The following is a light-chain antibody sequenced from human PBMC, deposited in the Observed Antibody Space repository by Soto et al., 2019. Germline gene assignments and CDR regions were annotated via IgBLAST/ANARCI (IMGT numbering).Light chain of an antibody. J-gene: IGKJ2*01. CDR1: QSVRSNY. Sequence: EIVLTQSPGTLSLSPGERATLSCRASQSVRSNYLAWYQQKPGQAPRLLIYAASSRAPGIPDRFSGSGSGTDFTLTINRLEPEDIAVYYCQHYGSSRDTFGQGTKLEIK. CDR3: QHYGSSRDT. V-gene: IGKV3-20*01. CDR2: AAS.